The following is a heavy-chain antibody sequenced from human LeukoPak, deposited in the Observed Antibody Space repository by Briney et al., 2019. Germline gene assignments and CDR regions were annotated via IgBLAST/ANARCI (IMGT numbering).Heavy chain of an antibody. CDR1: HDSINSSSYY. CDR3: ARGSPLIQMIVVVRSRYYFDY. J-gene: IGHJ4*02. D-gene: IGHD3-22*01. V-gene: IGHV4-39*07. Sequence: PSETLSLTCIVSHDSINSSSYYWGCFRQPPGKGLEWIGSIYYSGTTYYNPSLKSRVTISVDSSKSQFSLKLSSVTAADTAVYYCARGSPLIQMIVVVRSRYYFDYWGQGTLVTVSP. CDR2: IYYSGTT.